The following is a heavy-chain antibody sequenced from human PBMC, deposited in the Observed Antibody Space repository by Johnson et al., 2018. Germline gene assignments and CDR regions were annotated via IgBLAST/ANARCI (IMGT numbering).Heavy chain of an antibody. V-gene: IGHV3-30*14. CDR2: MSYVGSNK. Sequence: QVQLVQSGGGVVQXGRSXRLXCTASGFTFSYFAMHWVRQAPGKGLEWVALMSYVGSNKYIADSVQGRFTLSRDNSENTLYLQMNSLRAEDTAVYYCARWGTTGDAFDIWGQGTMVTVSS. CDR3: ARWGTTGDAFDI. CDR1: GFTFSYFA. J-gene: IGHJ3*02. D-gene: IGHD4-17*01.